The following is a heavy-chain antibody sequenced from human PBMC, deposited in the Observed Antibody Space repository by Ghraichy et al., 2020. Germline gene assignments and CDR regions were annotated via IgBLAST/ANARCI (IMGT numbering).Heavy chain of an antibody. D-gene: IGHD3-22*01. V-gene: IGHV4-30-2*01. CDR3: ARAPFGYYDSSGYFDY. Sequence: SETLSLTCAVSGGSISSGSYSWSWIRQPPGKGLEWIGYIYHSGTTYYNPSLNSRVTISVDRSKNQLSLRLSSVTAADTAVYYCARAPFGYYDSSGYFDYWGQGTLVTVSS. CDR2: IYHSGTT. J-gene: IGHJ4*02. CDR1: GGSISSGSYS.